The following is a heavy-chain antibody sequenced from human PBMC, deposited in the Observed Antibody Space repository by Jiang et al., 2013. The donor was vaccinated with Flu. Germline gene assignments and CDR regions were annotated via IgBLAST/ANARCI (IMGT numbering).Heavy chain of an antibody. D-gene: IGHD2-21*02. CDR2: IIPIFGTA. CDR3: ASMVTASPHYFDY. Sequence: PGSSVKVSCKASGGTFSSYAISWVRQAPGQGLEWMGGIIPIFGTANYAQKFQGRVTITADESTSTAYMELSSLRSEDTAVYYCASMVTASPHYFDYWGRGNPGHRLL. V-gene: IGHV1-69*01. CDR1: GGTFSSYA. J-gene: IGHJ4*02.